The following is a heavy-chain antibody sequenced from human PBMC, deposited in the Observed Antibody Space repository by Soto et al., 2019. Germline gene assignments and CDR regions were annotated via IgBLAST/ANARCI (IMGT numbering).Heavy chain of an antibody. V-gene: IGHV3-23*01. J-gene: IGHJ4*02. CDR1: GFTFSSYA. CDR2: ISGSGGST. D-gene: IGHD4-4*01. CDR3: AKRMSNYQPGKFDY. Sequence: GGAVRLSCAASGFTFSSYAMSWVRQAPGKGLEWVSAISGSGGSTYYADSVKGRFTISRDNSKNTLYLQMNSLRAEDTAVYYCAKRMSNYQPGKFDYWGQGTLVTVSS.